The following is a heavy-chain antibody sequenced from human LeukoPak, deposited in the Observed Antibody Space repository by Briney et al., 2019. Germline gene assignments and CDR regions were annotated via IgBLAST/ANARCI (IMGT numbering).Heavy chain of an antibody. CDR2: IHHSGST. J-gene: IGHJ4*02. CDR1: DYSISSGYY. D-gene: IGHD6-13*01. Sequence: PSETLSLTCSVSDYSISSGYYWGWIRPPPGKGLEWIGSIHHSGSTYYNPSLKSRVNISVDTSKNHFSLKLSSVTAADTAVYYCARDLVYSSWYVYAYWGQGTLVTVSS. V-gene: IGHV4-38-2*02. CDR3: ARDLVYSSWYVYAY.